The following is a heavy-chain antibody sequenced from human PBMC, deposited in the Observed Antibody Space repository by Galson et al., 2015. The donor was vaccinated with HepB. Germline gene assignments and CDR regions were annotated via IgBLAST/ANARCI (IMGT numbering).Heavy chain of an antibody. V-gene: IGHV3-48*02. Sequence: LRLSCAASGFSFSTYTMSWVRQAPGKGLEWVSYINPSSTDIYYADSVKGRFTISRDNAKSSLSLQMNSLRDEDTAVHYCARDRVYAFDPWGQGTLVTVSS. CDR2: INPSSTDI. J-gene: IGHJ5*02. CDR1: GFSFSTYT. D-gene: IGHD5/OR15-5a*01. CDR3: ARDRVYAFDP.